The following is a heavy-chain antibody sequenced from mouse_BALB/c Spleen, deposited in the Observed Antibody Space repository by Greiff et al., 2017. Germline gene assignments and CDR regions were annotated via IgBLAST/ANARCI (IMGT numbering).Heavy chain of an antibody. CDR1: GFTFSSYT. V-gene: IGHV5-12-2*01. CDR2: ISNGGGST. D-gene: IGHD1-1*02. J-gene: IGHJ4*01. CDR3: ARHEGYGDAMDY. Sequence: EVMLVESGGGLVQPGGSLKLSCAASGFTFSSYTMSWVRQTPEKRLEWVAYISNGGGSTYYPDTVKGRFTISRDNAKNTLYLQMSSLKSEDTAMYYCARHEGYGDAMDYWGQGTSVTVSS.